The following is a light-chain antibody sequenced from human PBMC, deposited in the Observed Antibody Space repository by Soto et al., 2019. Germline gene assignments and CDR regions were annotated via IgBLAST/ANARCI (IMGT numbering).Light chain of an antibody. CDR2: RNN. CDR1: SSNIESNS. J-gene: IGLJ3*02. CDR3: AAWDDSLRGPV. V-gene: IGLV1-47*01. Sequence: QSVLTQPPSASGAPGQGVSLSCSGISSNIESNSVYWYQQLPGTAPRLVMYRNNQRPSGVPDRFSGSRSGASGSLTISGLRSEDEADYYCAAWDDSLRGPVFGGGTKLTVL.